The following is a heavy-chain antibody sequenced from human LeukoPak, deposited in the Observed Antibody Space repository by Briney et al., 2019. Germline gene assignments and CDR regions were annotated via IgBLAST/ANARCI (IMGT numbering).Heavy chain of an antibody. CDR3: AKGSYYDIFTGYYLDF. V-gene: IGHV3-23*01. D-gene: IGHD3-9*01. CDR1: GFTFSSFD. CDR2: ISGSGGST. Sequence: GGSLRLSCAASGFTFSSFDMSWVRQAPGKGLEWVSAISGSGGSTYYADSVKGRFTISRDNSKNTLYLQMNSLRAEDTAVYYCAKGSYYDIFTGYYLDFGGPGTLVTVSS. J-gene: IGHJ4*02.